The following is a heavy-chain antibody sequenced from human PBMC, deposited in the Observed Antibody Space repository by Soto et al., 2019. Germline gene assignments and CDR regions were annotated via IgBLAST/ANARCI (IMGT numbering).Heavy chain of an antibody. CDR3: AHHHSPGELWLPGGYYGMDV. Sequence: GGSLRLSCAASGFTFSNAWMSWVRQAPGKGLEWVGRIKSKTDGGTTDYAAPVKGRFTISRDDSKNTLYLQMNSLKTEDTAVSYCAHHHSPGELWLPGGYYGMDVWGQGTTVTVSS. V-gene: IGHV3-15*01. J-gene: IGHJ6*02. D-gene: IGHD5-18*01. CDR2: IKSKTDGGTT. CDR1: GFTFSNAW.